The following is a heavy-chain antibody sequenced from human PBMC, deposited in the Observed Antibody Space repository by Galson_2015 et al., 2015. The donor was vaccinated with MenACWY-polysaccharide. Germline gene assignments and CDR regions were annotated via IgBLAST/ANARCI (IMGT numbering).Heavy chain of an antibody. D-gene: IGHD4-23*01. J-gene: IGHJ4*02. CDR3: ARWGVVSEPY. Sequence: SLRLSCAASGFALSGYWMSWIRQAPGKGLERVANIKFDGSEAVYVDSVKGRFTVSRDNAKNSLYLQMNFLRADDSAVYYCARWGVVSEPYWGQGTLVTVSS. V-gene: IGHV3-7*01. CDR2: IKFDGSEA. CDR1: GFALSGYW.